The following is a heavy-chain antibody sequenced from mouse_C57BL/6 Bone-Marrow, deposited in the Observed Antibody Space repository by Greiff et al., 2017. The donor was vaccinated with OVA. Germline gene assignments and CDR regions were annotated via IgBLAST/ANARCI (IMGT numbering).Heavy chain of an antibody. CDR2: IYPGDGDT. J-gene: IGHJ4*01. CDR1: GYAFSSSW. CDR3: ARPSYYGHAMDY. D-gene: IGHD2-10*01. V-gene: IGHV1-82*01. Sequence: QVQLQQSGPELVKPGASVKISCKASGYAFSSSWMNWVKQRPGKGLEWIGRIYPGDGDTNYNGKFKGKATLTADKSSSTAYMQLSSLTSEDSAVYVCARPSYYGHAMDYGGQGTSVTVSS.